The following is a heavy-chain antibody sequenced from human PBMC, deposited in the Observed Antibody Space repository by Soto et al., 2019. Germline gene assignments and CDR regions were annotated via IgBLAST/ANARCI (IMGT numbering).Heavy chain of an antibody. D-gene: IGHD3-10*01. CDR1: GVSFNNNG. J-gene: IGHJ6*02. V-gene: IGHV1-69*01. Sequence: QVQLVQSGAEVKKPGSSVKVSCKTSGVSFNNNGIGWVRQAPGHGLEWMGGVSPPFRTSNYARKFQGRISTIADASTGSVNMELSSLTAEDTAHYYFATVLDYCTASYSPYDMDVWGQGTTVTISS. CDR2: VSPPFRTS. CDR3: ATVLDYCTASYSPYDMDV.